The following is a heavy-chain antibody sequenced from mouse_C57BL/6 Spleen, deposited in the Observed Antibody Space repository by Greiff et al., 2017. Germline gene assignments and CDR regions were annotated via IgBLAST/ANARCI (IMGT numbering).Heavy chain of an antibody. CDR1: GYTFTSYW. V-gene: IGHV1-50*01. CDR3: APYSNYRSWFAY. CDR2: IDPSDSYT. Sequence: QVQLQQPGAELVKPGASVKLSCKASGYTFTSYWMQWVKQRPGQGLEWIGEIDPSDSYTNYNQKFKGKATLTVDTSSSTAYMQLSSLTSEDSAVXYCAPYSNYRSWFAYWGQGTLVTVSA. J-gene: IGHJ3*01. D-gene: IGHD2-5*01.